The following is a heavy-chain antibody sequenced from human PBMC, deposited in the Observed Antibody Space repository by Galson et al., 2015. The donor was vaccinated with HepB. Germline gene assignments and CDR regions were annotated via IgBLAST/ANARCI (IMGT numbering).Heavy chain of an antibody. CDR3: ARDVDSSSWADAFDI. D-gene: IGHD6-13*01. CDR1: GGSISSSSYY. J-gene: IGHJ3*02. Sequence: SETLSLTCTVSGGSISSSSYYWGWIRQPPGKGLEWIGSIYYSGSTNYNPSLKSRVTMSVDTSRNQFSLKLSSVTAADTAVYYCARDVDSSSWADAFDIWGQGTMVTVSS. CDR2: IYYSGST. V-gene: IGHV4-39*07.